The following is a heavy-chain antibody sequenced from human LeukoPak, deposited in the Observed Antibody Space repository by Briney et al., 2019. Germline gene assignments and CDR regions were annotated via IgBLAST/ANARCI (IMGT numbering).Heavy chain of an antibody. V-gene: IGHV4-34*01. J-gene: IGHJ5*02. Sequence: SDTLSLTCPVYGGSFSGYYWSWIRQPPGKGLEWIGEINHSRSTNYKPSIKSRVTISVDTSKHQFSLNLTAVTAADTAVYYCARLYIGGYSRSTNYNWFDPWGQGTLVTVSS. D-gene: IGHD6-13*01. CDR3: ARLYIGGYSRSTNYNWFDP. CDR1: GGSFSGYY. CDR2: INHSRST.